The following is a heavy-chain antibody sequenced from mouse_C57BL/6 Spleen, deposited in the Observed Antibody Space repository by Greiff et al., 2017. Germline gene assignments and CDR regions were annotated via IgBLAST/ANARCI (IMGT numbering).Heavy chain of an antibody. CDR3: ARQDLYYYAMDY. J-gene: IGHJ4*01. V-gene: IGHV5-6*01. Sequence: EVQLLESGGDLVKPGGSLKLSCAASGFTFSSYGMSWVRQTPDKRLEWVATISSGGSYTYYPDSVKGRFTISRDNAKNTLYLQMSSLKSEDTAMYYCARQDLYYYAMDYWGQGTSVTVSS. CDR1: GFTFSSYG. CDR2: ISSGGSYT.